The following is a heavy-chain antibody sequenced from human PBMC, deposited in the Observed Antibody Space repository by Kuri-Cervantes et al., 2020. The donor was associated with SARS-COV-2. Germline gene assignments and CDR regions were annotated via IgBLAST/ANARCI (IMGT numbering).Heavy chain of an antibody. D-gene: IGHD6-13*01. J-gene: IGHJ2*01. CDR2: IRYDGSNK. Sequence: GGSLRLSCAASGFTFSSYGMHWVRQAPGKGLEWVAFIRYDGSNKYYEDSVKGRFTISRDNSKNTLYLQMNSLRAEDTAAYYSAKDLSSSWLWYFDLWGRGTLVTVSS. CDR3: AKDLSSSWLWYFDL. CDR1: GFTFSSYG. V-gene: IGHV3-30*02.